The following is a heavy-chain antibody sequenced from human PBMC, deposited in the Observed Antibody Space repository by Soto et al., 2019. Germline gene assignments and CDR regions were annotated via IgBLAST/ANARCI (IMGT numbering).Heavy chain of an antibody. D-gene: IGHD3-3*01. Sequence: GGALRLSCSASGFTFRSYSMNWVRQAPGKGLEWISYISTTSSSIYYADSVKGRFTISRDNAKNSLFLQMNSLRDEDTAVYYCARKGVAFDYWGQGALVTVS. J-gene: IGHJ4*02. CDR2: ISTTSSSI. CDR1: GFTFRSYS. V-gene: IGHV3-48*02. CDR3: ARKGVAFDY.